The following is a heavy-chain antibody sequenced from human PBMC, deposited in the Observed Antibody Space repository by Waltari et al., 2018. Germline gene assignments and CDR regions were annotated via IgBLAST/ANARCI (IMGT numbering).Heavy chain of an antibody. CDR1: GFTFSNYL. CDR3: ASGDD. V-gene: IGHV3-74*01. Sequence: EVQLVESGGGLVQPGGSLSLSCAPSGFTFSNYLIHWVRQAPGRELMWVSRINIDGSSTDYADSVKGRFTISRDNAKNTLYLHMNSLRAEDTAVYYCASGDDWGRGTLVTVSS. D-gene: IGHD3-10*01. J-gene: IGHJ1*01. CDR2: INIDGSST.